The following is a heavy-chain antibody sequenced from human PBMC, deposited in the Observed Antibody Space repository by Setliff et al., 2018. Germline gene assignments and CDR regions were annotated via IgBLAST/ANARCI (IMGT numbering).Heavy chain of an antibody. CDR3: ARMSGFQYMDV. D-gene: IGHD3-3*01. Sequence: PSETLSLTCAAYGGTFSDYYWTWIRQAPGKGLEWIGEINHSGTTNYNPSLKSRVTISLDTSKNQFSLSLTSVTAEDTAVYYCARMSGFQYMDVWGKGTTVTVSS. CDR1: GGTFSDYY. V-gene: IGHV4-34*01. J-gene: IGHJ6*03. CDR2: INHSGTT.